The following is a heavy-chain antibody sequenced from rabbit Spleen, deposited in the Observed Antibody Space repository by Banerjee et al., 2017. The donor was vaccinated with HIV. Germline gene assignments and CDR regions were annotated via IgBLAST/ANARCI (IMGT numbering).Heavy chain of an antibody. J-gene: IGHJ4*01. Sequence: QEQLVESGGGLVKPEGSLKLSCIASGFSFSTNYYMCWVRQAPGKGLEWIACIGGGISGITYYASWAKGRFTISKTSSTTVTLQMTSLTVADTATYFCARETSSGWGIVSYYFSLWGQGTLVTVS. V-gene: IGHV1S45*01. CDR3: ARETSSGWGIVSYYFSL. CDR2: IGGGISGIT. D-gene: IGHD4-1*01. CDR1: GFSFSTNYY.